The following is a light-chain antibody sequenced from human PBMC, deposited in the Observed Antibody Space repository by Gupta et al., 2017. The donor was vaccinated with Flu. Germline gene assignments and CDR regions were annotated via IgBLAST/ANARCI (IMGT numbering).Light chain of an antibody. CDR1: HYMTTY. V-gene: IGKV1-39*01. CDR3: QQSYSTPYT. CDR2: RAS. J-gene: IGKJ2*01. Sequence: PSSLSASVGDSVTINCRTSHYMTTYLDWYQQKPGKVPTLLIYRASTLQGGVPSRFSGSGSGRSFTLTINSLQPEDFATYYCQQSYSTPYTFGPGTNLEIK.